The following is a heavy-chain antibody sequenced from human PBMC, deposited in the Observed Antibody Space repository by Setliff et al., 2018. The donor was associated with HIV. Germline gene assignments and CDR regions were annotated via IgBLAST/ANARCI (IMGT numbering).Heavy chain of an antibody. CDR1: GGSISSGTYY. J-gene: IGHJ5*02. CDR3: ARDRICSGGSCYVGWFDP. CDR2: IYTSGTT. Sequence: PSETLSLTCTVSGGSISSGTYYWSWIRQPAGKGLEWIGHIYTSGTTNYNPSLKSRVTISLDTSKNQLSLKLSSVTAADTAVYYCARDRICSGGSCYVGWFDPWGQGTLVTVSS. D-gene: IGHD2-15*01. V-gene: IGHV4-61*09.